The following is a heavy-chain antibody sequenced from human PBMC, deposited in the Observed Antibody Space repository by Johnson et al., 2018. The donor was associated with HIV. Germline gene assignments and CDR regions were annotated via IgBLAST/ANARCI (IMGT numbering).Heavy chain of an antibody. CDR2: INWNGGST. CDR1: GFTFDDYG. J-gene: IGHJ3*02. V-gene: IGHV3-20*04. Sequence: VQLVESGGGVVRPGGSLRLSCTGSGFTFDDYGMSWVRQSPGKGLEWGSGINWNGGSTGHADSVKGRFPIPRDNAKNSLFLEMNSRRAEHTALYYCAREGGYCTDGVCYFAFDIWGQGTMVTVSS. D-gene: IGHD2-8*01. CDR3: AREGGYCTDGVCYFAFDI.